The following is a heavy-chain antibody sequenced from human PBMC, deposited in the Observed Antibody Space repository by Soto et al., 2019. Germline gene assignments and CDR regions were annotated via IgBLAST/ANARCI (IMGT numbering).Heavy chain of an antibody. Sequence: SETLSLTCAVYGGAFSGYYWSWIRQPPGKGLEWIGEINHSGSTNYHPSLKSRVTISVATSKNQFSLKLSSVTAADTAVYYCARGPKDIVVVVAATIYYYYMAVWGKGTTATVSS. D-gene: IGHD2-15*01. V-gene: IGHV4-34*01. CDR1: GGAFSGYY. CDR2: INHSGST. J-gene: IGHJ6*03. CDR3: ARGPKDIVVVVAATIYYYYMAV.